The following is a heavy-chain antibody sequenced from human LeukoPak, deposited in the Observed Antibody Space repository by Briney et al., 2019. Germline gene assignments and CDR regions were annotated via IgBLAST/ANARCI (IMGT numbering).Heavy chain of an antibody. CDR2: IKQDGSEK. J-gene: IGHJ4*02. D-gene: IGHD3-9*01. V-gene: IGHV3-7*03. CDR1: GFTFSSYW. CDR3: ARDKKYYDILTGYVDY. Sequence: PGGSLRLSCAASGFTFSSYWMSWVCQAPGKGLEWVANIKQDGSEKYYVDSVKGRFTISRDNAKNSLYLQMNSLRAEDTAVYYCARDKKYYDILTGYVDYWGQGTLVTVSS.